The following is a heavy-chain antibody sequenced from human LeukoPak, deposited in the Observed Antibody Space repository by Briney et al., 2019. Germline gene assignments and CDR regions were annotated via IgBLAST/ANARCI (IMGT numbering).Heavy chain of an antibody. Sequence: GGSLRLSCAASGFTFSSYSMHWVRQAPGKGLEWVSSISHSSSYIYYADSVKGRFTISRDNAKNSPYLQMNSLRAEDTAVYYCARAYRDAFDIWGQETMVTVSS. CDR2: ISHSSSYI. CDR3: ARAYRDAFDI. CDR1: GFTFSSYS. V-gene: IGHV3-21*01. J-gene: IGHJ3*02.